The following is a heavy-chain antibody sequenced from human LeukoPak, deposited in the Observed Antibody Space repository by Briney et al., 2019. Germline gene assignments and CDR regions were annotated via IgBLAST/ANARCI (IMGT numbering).Heavy chain of an antibody. CDR3: AKAEPDGAFDY. V-gene: IGHV3-30*02. D-gene: IGHD1-14*01. Sequence: GGSLRLSCAASGFTFSSYGMHWVRQAPGKGLEWVAVIWYGGSNKYYADSVKGRFTISRDNSKNTLYLQMNSLRAEDTAVYYCAKAEPDGAFDYWGQGTLVTVSS. CDR2: IWYGGSNK. CDR1: GFTFSSYG. J-gene: IGHJ4*02.